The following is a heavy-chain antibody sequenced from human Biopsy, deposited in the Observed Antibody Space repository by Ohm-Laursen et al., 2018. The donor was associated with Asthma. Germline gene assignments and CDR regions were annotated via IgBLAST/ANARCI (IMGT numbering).Heavy chain of an antibody. D-gene: IGHD2-21*02. CDR3: AKVYDCAYHYDAFDI. J-gene: IGHJ3*02. CDR1: GFSFNSYG. CDR2: MTFDGRQT. V-gene: IGHV3-30*18. Sequence: SLRLSCSASGFSFNSYGMHWVRQAPGKGLEWVAVMTFDGRQTYYADSVKGRFTISRDNSKNTLYLQMNSLRAEDTAVYYCAKVYDCAYHYDAFDIWGQGTMVTVSS.